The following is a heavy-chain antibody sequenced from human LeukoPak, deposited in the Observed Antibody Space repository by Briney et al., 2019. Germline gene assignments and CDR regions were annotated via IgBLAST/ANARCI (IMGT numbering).Heavy chain of an antibody. D-gene: IGHD2-15*01. V-gene: IGHV3-9*01. CDR3: AKGGMGCSGGSCYRDYYYYMDV. CDR1: GFTFDDYA. CDR2: ISWNSGSI. J-gene: IGHJ6*03. Sequence: PGGSLSLSCAASGFTFDDYAMHWVRQAPGKGLEWVSGISWNSGSIGYADSVKGRFTISRDNAKNSLYLQMNSLRAEDTALYYCAKGGMGCSGGSCYRDYYYYMDVWGKGTTVTISS.